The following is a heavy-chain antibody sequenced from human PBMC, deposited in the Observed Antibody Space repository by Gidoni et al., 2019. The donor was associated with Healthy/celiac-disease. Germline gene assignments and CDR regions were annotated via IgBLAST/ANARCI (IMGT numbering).Heavy chain of an antibody. CDR3: ARRAAAGTGGLDY. Sequence: QVQLGQSGAEVQTPGSSVKVSCKASGGTFSSYAISWVRQAPGQGLEWMGGIIPIFGTANYAQKFQGRGTITADESTSTAYMELSSLRSEDTAVYYCARRAAAGTGGLDYWGQGTLVTVSS. D-gene: IGHD6-13*01. J-gene: IGHJ4*02. CDR1: GGTFSSYA. CDR2: IIPIFGTA. V-gene: IGHV1-69*01.